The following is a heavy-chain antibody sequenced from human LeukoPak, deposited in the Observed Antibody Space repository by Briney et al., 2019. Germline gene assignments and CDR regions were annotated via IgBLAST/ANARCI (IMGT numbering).Heavy chain of an antibody. CDR3: AKDFGRAVAGTIDY. CDR2: ISGSGGST. V-gene: IGHV3-23*01. Sequence: QPGGSLRLSCAASGFTFSSYAMSWVRQAPGKGLEWVSAISGSGGSTYYADSVKGRFTISRDNSKNTLYLQMNSLRAEDTAVYYCAKDFGRAVAGTIDYWGQGTLVTVSS. CDR1: GFTFSSYA. J-gene: IGHJ4*02. D-gene: IGHD6-19*01.